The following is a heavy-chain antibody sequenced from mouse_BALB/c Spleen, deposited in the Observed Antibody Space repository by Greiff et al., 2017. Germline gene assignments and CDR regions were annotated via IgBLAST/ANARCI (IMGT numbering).Heavy chain of an antibody. Sequence: DVQLVESGGGLVKPGGSLKLSCAASGFTFSSYAMSWVRQSPEKRLEWVAEISSGGSYTYYPDTVTGRFTISRDNAKNTLYLEMSSLRSEDTAMYYCAREDDYDQSAMDYWGQGTSVTVSS. CDR3: AREDDYDQSAMDY. V-gene: IGHV5-9-4*01. J-gene: IGHJ4*01. D-gene: IGHD2-4*01. CDR1: GFTFSSYA. CDR2: ISSGGSYT.